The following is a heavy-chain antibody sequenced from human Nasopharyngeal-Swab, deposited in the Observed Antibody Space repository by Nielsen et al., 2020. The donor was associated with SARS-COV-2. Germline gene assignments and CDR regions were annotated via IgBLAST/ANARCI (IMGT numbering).Heavy chain of an antibody. CDR3: ARGPVVAYCGGDCYSEVILPGFDY. V-gene: IGHV4-34*01. CDR1: GGSFSGYY. J-gene: IGHJ4*02. D-gene: IGHD2-21*02. CDR2: INHSGST. Sequence: GSLRLSCAVSGGSFSGYYWSWIRQPPGKGLEWIGEINHSGSTNYNPSLKSRVTISVDTSKNQFSLKLSSVTAADTALYYCARGPVVAYCGGDCYSEVILPGFDYWGQGTLVTVSS.